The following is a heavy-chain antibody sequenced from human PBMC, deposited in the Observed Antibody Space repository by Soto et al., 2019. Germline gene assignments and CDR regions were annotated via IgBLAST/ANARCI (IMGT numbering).Heavy chain of an antibody. Sequence: QVQLQGSGPGLVKPSETLSLTCAVSGDSVSNDNYYWSWIRQPPGKGLEWIGYIYYSGTTNYNSYLKSRLSLSVDMSKHQFSLKLASVTAADTAVYFCARSQRGRTAFTFDYWGQGALVTVSS. CDR1: GDSVSNDNYY. V-gene: IGHV4-61*01. D-gene: IGHD3-16*01. J-gene: IGHJ4*02. CDR3: ARSQRGRTAFTFDY. CDR2: IYYSGTT.